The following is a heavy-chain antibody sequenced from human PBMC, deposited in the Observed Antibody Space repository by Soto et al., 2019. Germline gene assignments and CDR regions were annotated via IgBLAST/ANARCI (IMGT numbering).Heavy chain of an antibody. Sequence: GASVKVSCKVSGYTLTELSMHWVRQAPGKGLEWMGGFDPEGGETIYAQKFQGRVTMTEDTSTDTAYMELSSLRSEDTAVYYCAATAMESYYFDYWGQGTLVTVS. D-gene: IGHD5-18*01. CDR1: GYTLTELS. J-gene: IGHJ4*02. CDR2: FDPEGGET. CDR3: AATAMESYYFDY. V-gene: IGHV1-24*01.